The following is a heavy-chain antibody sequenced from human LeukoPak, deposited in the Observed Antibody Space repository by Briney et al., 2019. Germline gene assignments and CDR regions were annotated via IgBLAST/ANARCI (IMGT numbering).Heavy chain of an antibody. Sequence: ASVTVSCKVSGYTLTELSMHWVRQAPGKGLEWMGGFDPEDGETIYAQKFQGRVTMTEDTSTDTAYMELSSLRSEDTAVYYCATDRYNWIYVGFWAWGQGTLVTVSS. D-gene: IGHD1-7*01. J-gene: IGHJ5*02. CDR1: GYTLTELS. V-gene: IGHV1-24*01. CDR3: ATDRYNWIYVGFWA. CDR2: FDPEDGET.